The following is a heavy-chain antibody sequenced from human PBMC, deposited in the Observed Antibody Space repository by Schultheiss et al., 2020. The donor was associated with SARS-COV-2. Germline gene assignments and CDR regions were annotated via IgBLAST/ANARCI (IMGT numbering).Heavy chain of an antibody. CDR1: GFTFSSYA. Sequence: GGSLRLSCAASGFTFSSYAMHWVRQAPGKGLEWVAVISYDGSNKYYADSVKGRFTISRDNSKNTLYLQMNSLRAEDTAVYYCAKAGGEYSSSSIDYWGQGTLVTVFS. CDR3: AKAGGEYSSSSIDY. CDR2: ISYDGSNK. J-gene: IGHJ4*02. D-gene: IGHD6-6*01. V-gene: IGHV3-30-3*01.